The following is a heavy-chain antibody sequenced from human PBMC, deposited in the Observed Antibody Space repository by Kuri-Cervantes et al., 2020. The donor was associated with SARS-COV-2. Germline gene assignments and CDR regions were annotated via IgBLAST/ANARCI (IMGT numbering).Heavy chain of an antibody. V-gene: IGHV3-21*03. CDR1: GFTFSRYA. CDR3: AREATYSSGSHLDY. Sequence: GGSLRLSCAASGFTFSRYAMNWVRQAPGKGLEWVSSISSSSSYIYYADSVKGRFTISRDNAKNSLYLQMNSLRAEDTAVYYCAREATYSSGSHLDYWGQGTLVTVSS. CDR2: ISSSSSYI. D-gene: IGHD6-19*01. J-gene: IGHJ4*02.